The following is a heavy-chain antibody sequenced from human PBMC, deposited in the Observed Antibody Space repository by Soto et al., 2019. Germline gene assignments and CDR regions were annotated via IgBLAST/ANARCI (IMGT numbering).Heavy chain of an antibody. CDR2: ISSSSSYI. Sequence: EVQLVESGGGLVKPGGSLRLSCAASGFTFSSYSMNWVRQAPGKGLEWVSSISSSSSYIYYADSVKGRFTISRDNAKNSLYLQMNSLRAVDTAVYYSAGLMTTVVSNWFDPCGQGTLVTVSS. V-gene: IGHV3-21*01. J-gene: IGHJ5*02. CDR1: GFTFSSYS. D-gene: IGHD4-17*01. CDR3: AGLMTTVVSNWFDP.